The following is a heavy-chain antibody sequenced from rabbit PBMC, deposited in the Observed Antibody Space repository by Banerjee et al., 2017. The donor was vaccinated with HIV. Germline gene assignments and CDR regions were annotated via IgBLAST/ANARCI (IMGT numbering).Heavy chain of an antibody. V-gene: IGHV1S45*01. Sequence: QEQLEESGGDLVKPEGSLTLTCTASGFSFTNKYVMCWVRQAPGKGLEWIACINTSSGNTVYASWAKGRVTISKTSSTTVTLQMTSLTAADTATYFCARDTYYSDGWGAYFNLWGQGTLVTVS. J-gene: IGHJ4*01. CDR3: ARDTYYSDGWGAYFNL. D-gene: IGHD4-1*01. CDR1: GFSFTNKYV. CDR2: INTSSGNT.